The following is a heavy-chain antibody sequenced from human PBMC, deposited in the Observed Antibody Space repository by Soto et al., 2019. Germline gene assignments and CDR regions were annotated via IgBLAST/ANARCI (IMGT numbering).Heavy chain of an antibody. CDR3: VSYRGAFYFDH. J-gene: IGHJ4*02. Sequence: SSETLSLTCTVSGGSMISNYWSWIRQSPAKGLEWIGFVYYGGTNYNPSFESRVTMSVDTPKKQFSLELSDVTAADTAVYYCVSYRGAFYFDHWGQGTLVTVSS. D-gene: IGHD4-4*01. CDR2: VYYGGT. V-gene: IGHV4-59*01. CDR1: GGSMISNY.